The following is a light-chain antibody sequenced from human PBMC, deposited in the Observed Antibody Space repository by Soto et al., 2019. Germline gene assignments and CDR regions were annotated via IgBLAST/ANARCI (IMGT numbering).Light chain of an antibody. J-gene: IGKJ1*01. Sequence: EIAMTQSPDTVYVSPGGRATLSCRASQSVRSNLAWYQHKPGQAPRLLIYDGSTRALGIPARFSGSESGTDFTLTISSLEPEDFAVYYCQQRSNWPPWTFGQGTKVDI. CDR1: QSVRSN. CDR2: DGS. CDR3: QQRSNWPPWT. V-gene: IGKV3-11*01.